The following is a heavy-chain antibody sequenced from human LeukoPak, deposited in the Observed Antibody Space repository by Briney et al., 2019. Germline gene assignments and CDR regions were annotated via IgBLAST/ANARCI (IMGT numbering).Heavy chain of an antibody. Sequence: GGSLRLSCAASGFTFSSFSVHWVRQAPGGGLAWVSSISGSGTYIYYADSVKGRFTISRDNAKNSLYLQMNSLRAEDTAVYYCARTPRYWFDYWGQGTLVTISS. CDR3: ARTPRYWFDY. V-gene: IGHV3-21*01. CDR2: ISGSGTYI. CDR1: GFTFSSFS. J-gene: IGHJ4*02. D-gene: IGHD2-21*01.